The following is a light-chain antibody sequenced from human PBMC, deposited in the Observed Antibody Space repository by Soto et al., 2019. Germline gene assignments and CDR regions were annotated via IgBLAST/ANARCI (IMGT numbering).Light chain of an antibody. Sequence: LTAPRARLLLKHGESAALCNRASQSVSSYLAWYQQKPGQAPRLLIYDASNRATGIPARFSCSVCVTDLTFSISSLAPEDFAVYYRLHRSIFLIAFGQGTRLEIK. CDR3: LHRSIFLIA. CDR1: QSVSSY. V-gene: IGKV3-11*01. CDR2: DAS. J-gene: IGKJ5*01.